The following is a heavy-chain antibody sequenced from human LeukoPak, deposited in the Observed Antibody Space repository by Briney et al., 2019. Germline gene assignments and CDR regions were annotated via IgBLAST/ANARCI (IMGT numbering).Heavy chain of an antibody. CDR3: ARNTVIAARPGFVDV. CDR2: IYYSGST. J-gene: IGHJ6*02. CDR1: GGSISSYY. Sequence: PSETLSLTCTVSGGSISSYYGSWIRQPPGKGLEWIGYIYYSGSTNYNPSLKSRVTISVDTSKNQFSLKLSSVTAADTAVYYCARNTVIAARPGFVDVWGQGTTVTVSS. D-gene: IGHD6-6*01. V-gene: IGHV4-59*08.